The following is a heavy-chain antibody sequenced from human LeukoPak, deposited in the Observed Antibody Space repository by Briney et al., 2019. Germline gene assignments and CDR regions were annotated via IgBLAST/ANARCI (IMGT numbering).Heavy chain of an antibody. CDR2: MYPNNGNT. D-gene: IGHD3-22*01. J-gene: IGHJ4*02. CDR1: GYTFTSYD. CDR3: ARGFLDYDSSDYAFSYY. Sequence: ASVKVSCKASGYTFTSYDITWVRQASGEGLEWMGWMYPNNGNTGYAQRFQGRVTLTRDTSISTAYMELSSLRSEDTAVYYCARGFLDYDSSDYAFSYYWGQGTLVTVSS. V-gene: IGHV1-8*01.